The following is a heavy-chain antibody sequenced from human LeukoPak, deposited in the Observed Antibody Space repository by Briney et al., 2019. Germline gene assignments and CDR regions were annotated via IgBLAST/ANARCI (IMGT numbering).Heavy chain of an antibody. J-gene: IGHJ6*02. CDR2: INHSGST. CDR3: ARGRVYCYGYDLYYYYGMDV. V-gene: IGHV4-34*01. Sequence: SETLSLTCAVYGGSFSGYYWSWIRQLPGKGLEWIGEINHSGSTNYNPSLKSRVTISVDTFKNQFSLKLSSVTAADTAVYYCARGRVYCYGYDLYYYYGMDVWGQGTTVTVSS. CDR1: GGSFSGYY. D-gene: IGHD5-18*01.